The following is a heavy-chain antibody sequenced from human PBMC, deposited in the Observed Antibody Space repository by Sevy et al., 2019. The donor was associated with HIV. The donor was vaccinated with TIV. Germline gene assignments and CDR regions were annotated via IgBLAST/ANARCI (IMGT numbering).Heavy chain of an antibody. CDR1: GFTFSSYE. V-gene: IGHV3-48*03. J-gene: IGHJ6*02. CDR2: ISSSGSTI. CDR3: ARGDSSSVKKRYYYYGMDV. Sequence: GGSLRLSCAASGFTFSSYEMNWVRQAPGKGLEWVSYISSSGSTIYYADSVKGRFTISRENAKNSLYLKMNSLRAEDTAVYYCARGDSSSVKKRYYYYGMDVWGQGTTVTVSS. D-gene: IGHD6-13*01.